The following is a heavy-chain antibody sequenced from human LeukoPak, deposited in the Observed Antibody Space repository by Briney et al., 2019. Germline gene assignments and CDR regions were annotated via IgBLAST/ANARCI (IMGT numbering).Heavy chain of an antibody. D-gene: IGHD2-2*01. CDR2: IRRDGGEM. CDR3: ARFYCSSTSCLEDY. J-gene: IGHJ4*02. Sequence: PGGSLRLSCAASGFSFSNSWMTWVRQAPGKGLEWVANIRRDGGEMYYVDSVKGRFTISRDNAKNTLYLQMNSLRAEDTAVYYCARFYCSSTSCLEDYWGQGTLVTVSS. CDR1: GFSFSNSW. V-gene: IGHV3-7*01.